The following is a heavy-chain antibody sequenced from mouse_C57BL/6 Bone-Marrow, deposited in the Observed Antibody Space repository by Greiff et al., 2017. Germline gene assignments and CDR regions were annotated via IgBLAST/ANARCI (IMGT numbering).Heavy chain of an antibody. V-gene: IGHV5-4*01. Sequence: EVLLVESGGGLVKPGGSLKLSCAASGFTFSSYAMSWVRQTPEKRLEWVATISDGGSYTYYPDNVKGRFTISRDNANNNPYLQLSHLKSEDTAMYCCSRQVWCGTFAYWGQGTLVTVSA. CDR3: SRQVWCGTFAY. J-gene: IGHJ3*01. CDR2: ISDGGSYT. CDR1: GFTFSSYA. D-gene: IGHD4-1*01.